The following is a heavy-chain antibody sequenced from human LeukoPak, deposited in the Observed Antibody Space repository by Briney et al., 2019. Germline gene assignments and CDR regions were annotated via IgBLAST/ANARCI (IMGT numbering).Heavy chain of an antibody. Sequence: GESLKISCKGSGYSFTSYWIGWVRQMPGKGLEWMGIIYPGDSDTRYSPSFQGQVTISADKSISTAYLQWSSLKASDTAMYYCARPNKQSARILGGVWYFDLWGRGTLVTVSS. CDR3: ARPNKQSARILGGVWYFDL. CDR2: IYPGDSDT. J-gene: IGHJ2*01. D-gene: IGHD6-6*01. V-gene: IGHV5-51*01. CDR1: GYSFTSYW.